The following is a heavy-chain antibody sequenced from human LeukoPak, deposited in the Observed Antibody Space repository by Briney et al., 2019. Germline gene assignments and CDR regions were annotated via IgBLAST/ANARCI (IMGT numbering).Heavy chain of an antibody. J-gene: IGHJ4*02. D-gene: IGHD2-15*01. V-gene: IGHV4-34*01. CDR2: INHSGST. Sequence: SETLSLTCAVYGGSFSGYYWSWIRQPPGKGLEWIGEINHSGSTNYNPSLKSRVTISVDTSKNQFSLKLSSVTAADTAVYYCARAPRGHRFRSSASEYWGQGTLVTVSS. CDR3: ARAPRGHRFRSSASEY. CDR1: GGSFSGYY.